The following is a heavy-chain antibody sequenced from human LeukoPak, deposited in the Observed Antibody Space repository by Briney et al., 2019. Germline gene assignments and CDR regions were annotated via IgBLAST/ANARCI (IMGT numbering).Heavy chain of an antibody. D-gene: IGHD5-12*01. CDR1: GFTFSEYY. J-gene: IGHJ2*01. Sequence: SGGSLRLPCAASGFTFSEYYVRWIRQAAGRGLEWVAYITSSRSYTNYADSVKGRFTISRDNAKPSLYLQMDSLRAEATAVYFCSGGPVDRVGTITGYFDLWGRGTLVTVSS. V-gene: IGHV3-11*05. CDR2: ITSSRSYT. CDR3: SGGPVDRVGTITGYFDL.